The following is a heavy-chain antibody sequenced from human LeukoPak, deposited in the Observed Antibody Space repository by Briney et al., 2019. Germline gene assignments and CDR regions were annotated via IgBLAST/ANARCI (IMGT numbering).Heavy chain of an antibody. CDR3: ARYRSSWYVVDY. D-gene: IGHD6-13*01. CDR2: INSDGSST. CDR1: GFTFSSYW. Sequence: GGSLTLSCAASGFTFSSYWMHWVRQAPGKGRVWVSRINSDGSSTSYADSVKGRFTISRDNAKNTLYLKMNSLRAEDTAVYYCARYRSSWYVVDYWGQGTLVTVSS. J-gene: IGHJ4*02. V-gene: IGHV3-74*01.